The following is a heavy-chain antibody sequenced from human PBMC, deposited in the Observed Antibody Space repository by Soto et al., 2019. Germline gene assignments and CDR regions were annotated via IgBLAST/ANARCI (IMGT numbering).Heavy chain of an antibody. D-gene: IGHD3-10*01. CDR2: IYYSGST. CDR3: ARTPSLETGSTEFDY. CDR1: GSISSGGYH. Sequence: GSISSGGYHWSWIRQHPGKGLEWIGYIYYSGSTYYNPSLKSRGIISVDTSKNQFSLELSSVTAADTAVYYCARTPSLETGSTEFDYWGQGTLVTVSS. V-gene: IGHV4-31*02. J-gene: IGHJ4*02.